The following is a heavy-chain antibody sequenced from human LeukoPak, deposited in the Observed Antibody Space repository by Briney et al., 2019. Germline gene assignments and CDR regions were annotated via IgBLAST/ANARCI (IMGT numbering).Heavy chain of an antibody. CDR2: IYYSGST. V-gene: IGHV4-39*07. D-gene: IGHD4-17*01. CDR1: GGSISSSSYY. J-gene: IGHJ3*02. Sequence: SETLSLTCTVSGGSISSSSYYWGWIRQPPGKGLEWIGSIYYSGSTYYNPSLKSRVTISVDTSKNQFSLKLSSVTAADTAVYYCARWGVTTVTTYDAFDIWGQGTMVTVSS. CDR3: ARWGVTTVTTYDAFDI.